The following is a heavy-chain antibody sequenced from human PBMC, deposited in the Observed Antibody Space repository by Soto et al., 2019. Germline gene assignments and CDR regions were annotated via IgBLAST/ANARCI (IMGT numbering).Heavy chain of an antibody. V-gene: IGHV4-34*01. CDR2: INHSGST. J-gene: IGHJ5*02. D-gene: IGHD4-17*01. Sequence: SETLSLTCAVYGGSFSGYYWSWIRQPPGKGLEWIGEINHSGSTNYNPSLKRRVTISVDTSKNQFSLKLSSVTAADTAVYYCARGCGARDDDYGDYNWFDPWGQGTLVTVSS. CDR1: GGSFSGYY. CDR3: ARGCGARDDDYGDYNWFDP.